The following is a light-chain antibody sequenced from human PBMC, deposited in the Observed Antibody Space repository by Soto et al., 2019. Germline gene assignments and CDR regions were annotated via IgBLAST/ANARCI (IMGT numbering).Light chain of an antibody. CDR1: NIGSKS. J-gene: IGLJ2*01. V-gene: IGLV3-21*04. CDR2: YDS. CDR3: QVWDSSSDHPV. Sequence: ELTQPPSVSVAPGKTARITCGGNNIGSKSVHRYQQKPGQAPVLVIYYDSDRPSGIPERFSGSNSGNTATLTISRVEAGDEADYYCQVWDSSSDHPVFGGGTKLTVL.